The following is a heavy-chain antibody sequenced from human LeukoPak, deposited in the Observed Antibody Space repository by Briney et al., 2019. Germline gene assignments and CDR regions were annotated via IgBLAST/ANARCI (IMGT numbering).Heavy chain of an antibody. CDR3: ARGGTRGDYGVHAPFDP. J-gene: IGHJ5*02. Sequence: SETLSLTCTVSGGSISSYYWSWIRQPPGKGLEWIGYIYYSGSTNYNPSLKSRVTISVDTSKNQFSLKLSSVTAADTAVYYCARGGTRGDYGVHAPFDPWGQGTLVTVSS. D-gene: IGHD4-17*01. V-gene: IGHV4-59*01. CDR1: GGSISSYY. CDR2: IYYSGST.